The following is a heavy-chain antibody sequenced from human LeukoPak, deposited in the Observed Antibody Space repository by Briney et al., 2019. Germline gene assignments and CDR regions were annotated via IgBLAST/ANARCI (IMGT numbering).Heavy chain of an antibody. J-gene: IGHJ5*02. CDR1: GGTFSSYA. CDR2: IIPIFGTA. CDR3: ARVPPLAAAGRFDP. V-gene: IGHV1-69*05. D-gene: IGHD6-13*01. Sequence: ASVKVSCKASGGTFSSYAISWVRQAPGQGLEWMGGIIPIFGTANYAQKFQGRVTITTDESTSTAYMELSSLRSEDTAVHYCARVPPLAAAGRFDPWGQGTLVTVSS.